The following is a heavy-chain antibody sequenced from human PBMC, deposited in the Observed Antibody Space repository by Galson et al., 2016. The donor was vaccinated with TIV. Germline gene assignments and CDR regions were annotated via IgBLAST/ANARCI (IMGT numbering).Heavy chain of an antibody. CDR1: GLIVTDNS. Sequence: SLRLSCAASGLIVTDNSMTWVRQAPGKGLEWVSIFSNSDYTNYADSEKGRFTISRDNSKNTVYLHMSRLRAENTAVYYCARERRHCGDNCYLSYYFGMDVWGQGTTVTVSS. CDR3: ARERRHCGDNCYLSYYFGMDV. CDR2: FSNSDYT. D-gene: IGHD2-21*01. V-gene: IGHV3-66*03. J-gene: IGHJ6*02.